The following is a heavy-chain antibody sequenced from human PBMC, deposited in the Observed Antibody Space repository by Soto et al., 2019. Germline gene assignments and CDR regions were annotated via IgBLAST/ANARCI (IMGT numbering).Heavy chain of an antibody. D-gene: IGHD6-13*01. CDR3: ARVGLSISSYSQFDP. J-gene: IGHJ5*02. V-gene: IGHV3-30-3*01. CDR1: GFTFSSYA. Sequence: QVQLVESGGGVVQPGRSLRLSCAASGFTFSSYAMHWVRQAPGKGLEWVAVISYDGSNKYYADSVKGRFTISRDNYNITRYMQMNSPRAEDTARYQYARVGLSISSYSQFDPWGQGTLVTVSS. CDR2: ISYDGSNK.